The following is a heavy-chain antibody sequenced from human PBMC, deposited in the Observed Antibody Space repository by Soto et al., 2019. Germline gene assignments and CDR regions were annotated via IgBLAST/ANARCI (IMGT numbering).Heavy chain of an antibody. V-gene: IGHV3-53*01. D-gene: IGHD1-7*01. CDR3: ARDPNYPEYFQH. CDR2: IYSGGTT. Sequence: AYLRLSCAASGFTVSSNYMSWVRQAPGKGLEWVSVIYSGGTTYYADSVKGRFTISRDNSKNTLYLQMNSLRAEDTAVYYCARDPNYPEYFQHWGQGTLVTVSS. CDR1: GFTVSSNY. J-gene: IGHJ1*01.